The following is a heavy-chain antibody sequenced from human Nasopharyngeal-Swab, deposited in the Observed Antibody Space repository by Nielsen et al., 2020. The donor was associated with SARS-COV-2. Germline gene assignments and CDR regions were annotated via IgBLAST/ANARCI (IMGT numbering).Heavy chain of an antibody. V-gene: IGHV4-34*01. J-gene: IGHJ5*02. CDR2: INHSGST. D-gene: IGHD3-22*01. Sequence: SETLSLTCAVYGGSFSGYYWSWIRQPPGKGLEWIGEINHSGSTNYNPSLKSRVTISVDTSKNQFSLKLSSVTAADTAVCYCARDTYYDSRGIDPWGQGTLVTVSS. CDR3: ARDTYYDSRGIDP. CDR1: GGSFSGYY.